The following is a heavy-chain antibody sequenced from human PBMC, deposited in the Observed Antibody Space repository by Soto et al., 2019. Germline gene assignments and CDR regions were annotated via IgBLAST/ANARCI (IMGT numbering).Heavy chain of an antibody. J-gene: IGHJ6*02. D-gene: IGHD7-27*01. CDR3: ATESVVAYSTGDYYYYYGMAV. Sequence: QVQLVQSGAEVKKPGASVKVSCKASGYTFTGYYMHWVRQAPGQGLEWMGWINPNSCGTNYAQKFQRWVTMTRDTSISTAYMELSRLRSDDTAVYYCATESVVAYSTGDYYYYYGMAVWGQGTTVTVSS. CDR1: GYTFTGYY. CDR2: INPNSCGT. V-gene: IGHV1-2*04.